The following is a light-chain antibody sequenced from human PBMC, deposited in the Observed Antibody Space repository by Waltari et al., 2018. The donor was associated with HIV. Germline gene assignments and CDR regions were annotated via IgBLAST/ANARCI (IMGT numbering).Light chain of an antibody. V-gene: IGLV1-44*01. Sequence: QSVLTQPPSASGTPGQRVIISCPGNRSNIGRNTVNWYQQFSGAAPTLLIYSNNQRPSAVHDRFSGSKSGSAASLAISGLKSEDEADYHCATWDDALSGPVFGAGTKLTV. J-gene: IGLJ3*02. CDR3: ATWDDALSGPV. CDR2: SNN. CDR1: RSNIGRNT.